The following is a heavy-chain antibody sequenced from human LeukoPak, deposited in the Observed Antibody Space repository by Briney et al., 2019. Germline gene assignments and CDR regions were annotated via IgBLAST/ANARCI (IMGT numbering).Heavy chain of an antibody. V-gene: IGHV4-34*01. J-gene: IGHJ4*02. CDR3: ARGRDGYNSAFDY. CDR2: INHSGST. D-gene: IGHD5-24*01. CDR1: GGSFSGYY. Sequence: PSETLSLTCAVYGGSFSGYYWSWIRQPPGKWLEWIGEINHSGSTNYNPSLKSRVTISVDTSKNQFSLKLSSVTAADTAVYYCARGRDGYNSAFDYWGQGTLVTVSS.